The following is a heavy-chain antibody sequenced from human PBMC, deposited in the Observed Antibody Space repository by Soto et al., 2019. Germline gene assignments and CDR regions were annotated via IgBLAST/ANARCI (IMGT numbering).Heavy chain of an antibody. D-gene: IGHD5-12*01. V-gene: IGHV4-30-4*01. Sequence: PSETLSLTCTVSGGSISSADYYWSWVRQPPGKGLEWIGYIYYSGSTFFNASLKSRVTISKDTSRNQFSLRLNSVTAADTAVYYCARAIVVTIGGMDVWGQGTTVTVSS. J-gene: IGHJ6*02. CDR1: GGSISSADYY. CDR3: ARAIVVTIGGMDV. CDR2: IYYSGST.